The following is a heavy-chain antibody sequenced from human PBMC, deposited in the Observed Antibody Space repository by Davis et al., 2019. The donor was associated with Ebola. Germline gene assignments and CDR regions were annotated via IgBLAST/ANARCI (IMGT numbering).Heavy chain of an antibody. Sequence: MPSETLSLTCTVSGGSVSNYYWSWIRQPPGKGLEWIGYIYYSGSTNYNPSLKSRVTISVDTSKNQFSLKLSSVTAADTAVYYCARDRMPSIVGAKEGFDYWGQGTLVTVSS. J-gene: IGHJ4*02. CDR2: IYYSGST. CDR3: ARDRMPSIVGAKEGFDY. CDR1: GGSVSNYY. V-gene: IGHV4-59*08. D-gene: IGHD1-26*01.